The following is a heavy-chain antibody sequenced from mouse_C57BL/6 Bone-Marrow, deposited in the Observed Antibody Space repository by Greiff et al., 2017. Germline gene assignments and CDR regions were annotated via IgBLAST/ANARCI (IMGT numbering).Heavy chain of an antibody. J-gene: IGHJ2*01. CDR1: GYTFTSYW. CDR3: AREVLLRPYFDY. D-gene: IGHD1-1*01. Sequence: VQLQQPGAELVRPGTSVKLSCKASGYTFTSYWMHWVKQRPGQGLEWIGVIDPSDSYTNYNQKFKGKATLTVDTSSSTAYMQLSSLTSEDSAVYYCAREVLLRPYFDYWGQGTTLTVSS. CDR2: IDPSDSYT. V-gene: IGHV1-59*01.